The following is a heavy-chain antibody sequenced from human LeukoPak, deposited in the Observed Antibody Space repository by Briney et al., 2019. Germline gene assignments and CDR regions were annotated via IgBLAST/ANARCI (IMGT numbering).Heavy chain of an antibody. Sequence: KPGGSLRLSCAASGFIFSDYYMSWIRQAPGKGLEWVSYISDSSGYTKDADSVKGRFTISRDNAKKSLYLQMNSLRAEDTAVYYCARDRVGGSYVFDIWGQGTMVTVSS. CDR1: GFIFSDYY. CDR3: ARDRVGGSYVFDI. V-gene: IGHV3-11*06. CDR2: ISDSSGYT. J-gene: IGHJ3*02. D-gene: IGHD1-26*01.